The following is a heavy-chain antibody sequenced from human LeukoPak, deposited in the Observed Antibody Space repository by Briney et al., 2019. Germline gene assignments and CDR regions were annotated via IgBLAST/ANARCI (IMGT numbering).Heavy chain of an antibody. V-gene: IGHV3-9*01. J-gene: IGHJ3*02. CDR1: GFTFDDYA. Sequence: PGGSLRLSCAASGFTFDDYAMHWVRQAPGKGLEWVSGISWNSGSIGYADSVKGRFTISRDNAKNSLYLQMNSLRAEDAALYYCAKDMRWYYDSSGYFGAFDIWGQGTMVTVSS. CDR2: ISWNSGSI. D-gene: IGHD3-22*01. CDR3: AKDMRWYYDSSGYFGAFDI.